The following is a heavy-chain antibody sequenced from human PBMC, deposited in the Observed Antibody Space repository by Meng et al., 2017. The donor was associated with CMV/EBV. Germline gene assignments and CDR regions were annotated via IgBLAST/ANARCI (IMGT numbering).Heavy chain of an antibody. CDR2: ISSSGSTI. J-gene: IGHJ4*02. Sequence: GGSLRLSCAASGFTFSSYGMHWVRQAPGKGLEWVSYISSSGSTIYYADSVKGRFTISRDNAKNSLYLQMNSLRAEDTAVYYCARDRHDFWSGYSDYWGQGTLVTVS. CDR3: ARDRHDFWSGYSDY. V-gene: IGHV3-48*04. D-gene: IGHD3-3*01. CDR1: GFTFSSYG.